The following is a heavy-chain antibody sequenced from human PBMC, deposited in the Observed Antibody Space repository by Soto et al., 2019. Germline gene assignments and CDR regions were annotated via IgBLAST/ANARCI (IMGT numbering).Heavy chain of an antibody. CDR2: ISYDGSNK. V-gene: IGHV3-30-3*01. Sequence: QVQLVESGGGVVQPGRSLRLSCAASGFTFSSYAMHWVRQAPGKGLEWVAVISYDGSNKYYADSVKGRFTISRDNSKNTLELHMNRLGAEDTAVYYCARVRLLWFGELFPPWGMDVWGQGTTVTVSS. J-gene: IGHJ6*02. D-gene: IGHD3-10*01. CDR1: GFTFSSYA. CDR3: ARVRLLWFGELFPPWGMDV.